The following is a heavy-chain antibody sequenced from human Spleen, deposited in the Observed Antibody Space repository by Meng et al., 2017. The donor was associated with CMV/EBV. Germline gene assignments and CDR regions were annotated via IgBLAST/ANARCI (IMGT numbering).Heavy chain of an antibody. CDR1: GFRFDDYG. CDR3: AKVQGHGYDYHGMDV. CDR2: IWYDGSDK. J-gene: IGHJ6*02. Sequence: GGSLRLSCAASGFRFDDYGMHWVRQTPGKGLEWVAFIWYDGSDKYYADYVKGRFTISRDNSKNTLYLQMNSLRAEDTAVYYCAKVQGHGYDYHGMDVWGQGTTVTVSS. V-gene: IGHV3-30*02. D-gene: IGHD2-8*01.